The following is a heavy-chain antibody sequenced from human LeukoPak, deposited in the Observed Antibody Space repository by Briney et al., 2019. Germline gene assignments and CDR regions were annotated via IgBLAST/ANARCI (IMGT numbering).Heavy chain of an antibody. J-gene: IGHJ6*02. Sequence: GESLKISCKISGYLFIRYWIGWVRQTPGKGLEWMGIIHPSDSDTKYSPSFQGQITISADKSISTAYLQWNSLKAPDSGIYYCARSPQFYGSGKGMDVWGQGTTVTVSS. V-gene: IGHV5-51*01. D-gene: IGHD3-10*01. CDR2: IHPSDSDT. CDR1: GYLFIRYW. CDR3: ARSPQFYGSGKGMDV.